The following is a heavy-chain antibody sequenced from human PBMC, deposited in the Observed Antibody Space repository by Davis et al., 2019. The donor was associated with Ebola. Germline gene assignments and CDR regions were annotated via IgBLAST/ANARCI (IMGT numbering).Heavy chain of an antibody. CDR2: INDSGGT. CDR3: AREMTTVVAKHFDN. D-gene: IGHD4-23*01. CDR1: GGSFSGYY. J-gene: IGHJ4*02. V-gene: IGHV4-34*01. Sequence: PSETLSLTCAVYGGSFSGYYWTWIRQPPGKGLEWIGEINDSGGTNDNPSLKSRVTISIDTSKNQISLEVTSVTAADTAVYYCAREMTTVVAKHFDNWGQGTLVTVSS.